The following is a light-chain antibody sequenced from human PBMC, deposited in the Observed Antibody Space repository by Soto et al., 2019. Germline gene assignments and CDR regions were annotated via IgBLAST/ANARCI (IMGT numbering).Light chain of an antibody. V-gene: IGKV1-5*01. CDR2: DAS. CDR1: QSMSGW. Sequence: GDIVTITSRAVQSMSGWLAWYQQKPGKAPKLLIYDASNLESGVPSRFSGSGSGTEFTLTISSLQPDDFATYYCQQSYSTPSTFGQGTRLEI. J-gene: IGKJ5*01. CDR3: QQSYSTPST.